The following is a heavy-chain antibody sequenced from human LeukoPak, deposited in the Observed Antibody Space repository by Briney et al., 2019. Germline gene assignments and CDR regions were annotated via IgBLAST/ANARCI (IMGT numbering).Heavy chain of an antibody. Sequence: SETLSLTCTVSGGSISSSSYYWGWIRQPPGKGLEWIGSIYYSGSTYYNPSPKSRVTISVDTSKNQFSLKLSSVTAADTAVYYCARENYDILTGYYVGDYFDYWGQGTLVTVSS. V-gene: IGHV4-39*07. CDR2: IYYSGST. CDR3: ARENYDILTGYYVGDYFDY. J-gene: IGHJ4*02. D-gene: IGHD3-9*01. CDR1: GGSISSSSYY.